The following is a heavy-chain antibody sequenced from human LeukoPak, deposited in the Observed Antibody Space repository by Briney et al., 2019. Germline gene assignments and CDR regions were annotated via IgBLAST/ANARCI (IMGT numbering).Heavy chain of an antibody. CDR1: GFTFSSYG. Sequence: PGGSLRLSCAASGFTFSSYGMHWVRQAPGKGLEGVAVISYDGSNKYYADSVKGRFTISRDNSKNTLYLQMNSLRAEDTAMYHCTRSRFVAGGSPDHWGQGTRVTVSS. CDR3: TRSRFVAGGSPDH. V-gene: IGHV3-30*03. D-gene: IGHD4-23*01. CDR2: ISYDGSNK. J-gene: IGHJ4*02.